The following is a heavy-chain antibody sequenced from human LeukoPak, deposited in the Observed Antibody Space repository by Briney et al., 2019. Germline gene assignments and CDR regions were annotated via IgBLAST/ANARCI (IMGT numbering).Heavy chain of an antibody. CDR3: ARDTAMVTGGEVDY. V-gene: IGHV4-34*01. D-gene: IGHD5-18*01. CDR1: GGSFSGYY. Sequence: SETLSLTCAVYGGSFSGYYWSWIRQPPGKGLEWIGEINHSGSTNYNPSLKSRVTISVDTSKNQFSLKLSSVTAADTAVYYCARDTAMVTGGEVDYWGQGTLVTVSS. J-gene: IGHJ4*02. CDR2: INHSGST.